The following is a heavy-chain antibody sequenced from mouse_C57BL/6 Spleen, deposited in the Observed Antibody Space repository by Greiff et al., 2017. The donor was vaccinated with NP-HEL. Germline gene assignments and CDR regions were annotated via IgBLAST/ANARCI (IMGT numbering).Heavy chain of an antibody. J-gene: IGHJ1*03. V-gene: IGHV1-18*01. D-gene: IGHD1-1*01. CDR1: GYTFTDYN. CDR3: AREYYGSSLYWYFDV. CDR2: INPNNGGT. Sequence: EVQLQQSGPELVKPGASVKIPCKASGYTFTDYNMDWVKQSHGKSLEWIGDINPNNGGTIYNLKFKGKATLTVDKSSSTAYMELRSLTSEDTAVYYCAREYYGSSLYWYFDVWGTGTTVTVSS.